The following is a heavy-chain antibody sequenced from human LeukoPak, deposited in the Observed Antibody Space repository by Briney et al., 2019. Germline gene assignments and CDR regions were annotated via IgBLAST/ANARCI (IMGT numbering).Heavy chain of an antibody. CDR3: ARDQGTRIQLWGYYFDY. CDR1: GGSISSYY. J-gene: IGHJ4*02. D-gene: IGHD5-18*01. Sequence: PSETLSLTCTVSGGSISSYYWGWIRQPPGKGLEWIGSIYYSGSTYYNPSLKSRVTISVDTSKNQFSLKLSSVTAADTAVYYCARDQGTRIQLWGYYFDYWGQGTLVTVSS. V-gene: IGHV4-39*07. CDR2: IYYSGST.